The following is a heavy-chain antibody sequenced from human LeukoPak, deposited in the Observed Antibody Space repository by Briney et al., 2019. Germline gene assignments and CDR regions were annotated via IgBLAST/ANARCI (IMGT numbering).Heavy chain of an antibody. J-gene: IGHJ4*02. CDR2: INSDGSST. CDR1: GFPFSSYW. V-gene: IGHV3-74*01. D-gene: IGHD6-13*01. CDR3: ARPKRGDSTSWYVDF. Sequence: GSLRLSCAASGFPFSSYWMHWVRQAPGKGLVWVSRINSDGSSTSYTDSVKGRFTISRDNAKNTLYLQMNSLSAEDTAVYFCARPKRGDSTSWYVDFWGQGTLVTVSS.